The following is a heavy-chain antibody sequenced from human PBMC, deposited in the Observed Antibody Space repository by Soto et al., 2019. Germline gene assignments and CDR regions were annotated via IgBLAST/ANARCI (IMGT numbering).Heavy chain of an antibody. J-gene: IGHJ4*02. D-gene: IGHD5-12*01. CDR3: ARVVAAPSRGYNYFDY. Sequence: ASVKVSCKASGYTFTSYAMHWVRQAPGQRLEWMGWINAGNGKTKYSQKFQGRVTITRDTSAGTAYMELSSLRSEETAVYYCARVVAAPSRGYNYFDYWGQGTLVTVSS. CDR1: GYTFTSYA. CDR2: INAGNGKT. V-gene: IGHV1-3*01.